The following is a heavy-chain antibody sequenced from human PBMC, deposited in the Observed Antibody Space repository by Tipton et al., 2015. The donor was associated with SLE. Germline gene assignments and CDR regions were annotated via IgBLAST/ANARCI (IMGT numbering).Heavy chain of an antibody. Sequence: SLRLSCAASGFTFSSYAMHWVRQAPGKGLEWVAFIRYDGSSQYYADSVKGRFTISRDDSKNTLYLQMNSLRAEDMAVYYCARDRQPADGTRWFDPWGQGTPVTVSS. J-gene: IGHJ5*02. D-gene: IGHD6-13*01. CDR3: ARDRQPADGTRWFDP. CDR2: IRYDGSSQ. CDR1: GFTFSSYA. V-gene: IGHV3-30*02.